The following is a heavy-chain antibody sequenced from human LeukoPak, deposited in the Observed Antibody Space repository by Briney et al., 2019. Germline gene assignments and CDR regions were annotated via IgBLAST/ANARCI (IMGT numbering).Heavy chain of an antibody. Sequence: ASVKVSCKASGYTFTSYYMHWVRQATGQGLEWMGIINHSGGTTSYEPKFQGRVTMTWDSSTSTAYMGLNSLTSEDTAVYFCARPDGVWGQGTMVTVSS. J-gene: IGHJ3*01. CDR2: INHSGGTT. D-gene: IGHD1-14*01. V-gene: IGHV1-46*01. CDR3: ARPDGV. CDR1: GYTFTSYY.